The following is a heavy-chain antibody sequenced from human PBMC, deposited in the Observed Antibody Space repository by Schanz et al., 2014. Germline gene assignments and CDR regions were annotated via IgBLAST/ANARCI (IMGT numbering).Heavy chain of an antibody. V-gene: IGHV3-48*01. CDR1: GLTLSSHS. J-gene: IGHJ4*02. CDR3: ASDRWDADLDD. Sequence: EVHLAASGGGLVQPGGSLRLACAASGLTLSSHSFNRVRLAPGKGLEWNSYITYNGGARYYADTEMGQFTISRDNTKRSSSVEMIYLRAAGTGLDDSASDRWDADLDDWGQGTLVTVSS. CDR2: ITYNGGAR. D-gene: IGHD1-26*01.